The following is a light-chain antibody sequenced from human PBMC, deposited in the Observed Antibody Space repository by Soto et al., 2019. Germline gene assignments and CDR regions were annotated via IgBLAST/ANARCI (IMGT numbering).Light chain of an antibody. CDR1: QIVLYSSNNKNY. V-gene: IGKV4-1*01. J-gene: IGKJ4*01. CDR3: QQYCSNPPV. Sequence: DIVMTQSPDSLAVSLVERATINCKSSQIVLYSSNNKNYLAWYQQKPGQPPKLLIYWASTRESGVPDRFSGSGSGTDFTLTISSLQAEDVAVYYCQQYCSNPPVFGGGSKVDI. CDR2: WAS.